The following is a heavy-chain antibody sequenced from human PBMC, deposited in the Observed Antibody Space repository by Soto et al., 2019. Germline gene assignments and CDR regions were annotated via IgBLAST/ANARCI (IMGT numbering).Heavy chain of an antibody. Sequence: EVRLLESGGGLVQRGGSLRLSCAASQFTFSNYGMNWVRQAPGKGLEWVSGISGSGGSTYYADSVKGRFTISRDDSKNTLYLQMNSLRVESTPVYFSVKPLDVYSCGYAFDLWGQGRMVTVSS. J-gene: IGHJ3*01. V-gene: IGHV3-23*01. CDR1: QFTFSNYG. D-gene: IGHD5-18*01. CDR3: VKPLDVYSCGYAFDL. CDR2: ISGSGGST.